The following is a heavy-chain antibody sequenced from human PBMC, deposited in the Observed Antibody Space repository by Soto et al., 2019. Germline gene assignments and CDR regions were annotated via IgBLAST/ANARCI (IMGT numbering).Heavy chain of an antibody. CDR1: GFSFTTYG. Sequence: QVQLVESGGGVVQPGRSLRLSCAASGFSFTTYGMHWVRQAPGEGLEWVAVIWYDGSNKYYADSVKGRFTISRDTSKNTLYLKKNSRGAEDTGVYYGAKDRGGGAVVPDYWGQGTLVTVSS. V-gene: IGHV3-33*06. D-gene: IGHD2-21*01. CDR2: IWYDGSNK. J-gene: IGHJ4*02. CDR3: AKDRGGGAVVPDY.